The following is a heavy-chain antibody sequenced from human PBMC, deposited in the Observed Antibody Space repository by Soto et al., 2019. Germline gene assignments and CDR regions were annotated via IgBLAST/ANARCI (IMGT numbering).Heavy chain of an antibody. CDR2: ISAYNDNT. D-gene: IGHD6-13*01. CDR1: GYTFTSYG. V-gene: IGHV1-18*01. Sequence: ASVKVSCKASGYTFTSYGISWVRQAPGQGLEWMGWISAYNDNTNYAQKLQGRVTMTTDTSTSTAYMELRSLRSDDTSVYYCARDRDEQQLVSYYGMDVWGQGTTVTVSS. J-gene: IGHJ6*02. CDR3: ARDRDEQQLVSYYGMDV.